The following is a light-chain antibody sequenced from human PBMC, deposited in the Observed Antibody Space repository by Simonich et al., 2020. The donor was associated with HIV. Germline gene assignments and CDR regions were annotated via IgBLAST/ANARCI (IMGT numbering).Light chain of an antibody. CDR2: AAS. V-gene: IGKV1-NL1*01. Sequence: DIQMTQSPSSLSASVVDRATITCRASQCICNSLAWYQHKPGKAPKLLLYAASRLESGGPSRFSGSGSGTDYTLTISSLQPEDFASYYCQQYYSTPPWTFGQGTKVEIK. CDR3: QQYYSTPPWT. J-gene: IGKJ1*01. CDR1: QCICNS.